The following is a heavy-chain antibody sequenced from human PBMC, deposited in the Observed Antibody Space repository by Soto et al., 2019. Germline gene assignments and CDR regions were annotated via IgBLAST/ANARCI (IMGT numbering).Heavy chain of an antibody. D-gene: IGHD1-1*01. CDR3: ARGGTGTTGGYYYYGMDV. J-gene: IGHJ6*02. CDR1: GGTFSSYA. CDR2: IIPIFGTA. V-gene: IGHV1-69*13. Sequence: VASVKVSCKASGGTFSSYAISWVRQAPGQGLEWMGGIIPIFGTANYAQKFQGRVTITADESTSTAYMELSSLRSEDTAVYYCARGGTGTTGGYYYYGMDVWGQGTTVTVSS.